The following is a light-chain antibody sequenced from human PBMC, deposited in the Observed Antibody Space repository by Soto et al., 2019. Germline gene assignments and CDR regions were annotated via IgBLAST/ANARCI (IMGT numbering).Light chain of an antibody. CDR1: SSDVGGYNY. CDR3: SSSTSSDTLL. Sequence: QSVLTQPASVSGSPGQSITISCTGTSSDVGGYNYVSWYQQHPGKAPKLMIYEVSNRPSGVSNRFSGSKSGNTASLTISGLQAEDVADYYCSSSTSSDTLLFGGGTKLTVL. CDR2: EVS. J-gene: IGLJ2*01. V-gene: IGLV2-14*01.